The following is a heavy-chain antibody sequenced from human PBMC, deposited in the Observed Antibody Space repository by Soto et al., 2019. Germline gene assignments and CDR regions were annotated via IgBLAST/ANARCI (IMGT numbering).Heavy chain of an antibody. V-gene: IGHV3-30-3*01. CDR1: GFTFSSYA. CDR2: ISYDGSNK. D-gene: IGHD3-10*01. J-gene: IGHJ4*02. Sequence: QVQLVESGGGVVQPGRSLRLSCAASGFTFSSYAMHWVRQAPGKGLEWVAVISYDGSNKYYADSVKGRFTISRDNSKNTLYLQMYSLRAEDTAVYYCARGRGGPTGVLRYWGQGTLVTVSS. CDR3: ARGRGGPTGVLRY.